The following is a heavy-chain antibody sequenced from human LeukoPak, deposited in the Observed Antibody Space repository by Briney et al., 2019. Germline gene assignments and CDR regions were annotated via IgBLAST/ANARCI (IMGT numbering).Heavy chain of an antibody. Sequence: GRSLRLSCAASGFTVGSYAMHWVRQAPGKGLEWVAIISYDGSNKYYTDSVKGRFTVSRDNSKNTLNLQMNSLRAEDTAVYYCARSAYSDGWGVFDYWGQGTLVTVSS. V-gene: IGHV3-30*04. CDR1: GFTVGSYA. J-gene: IGHJ4*02. CDR3: ARSAYSDGWGVFDY. D-gene: IGHD6-19*01. CDR2: ISYDGSNK.